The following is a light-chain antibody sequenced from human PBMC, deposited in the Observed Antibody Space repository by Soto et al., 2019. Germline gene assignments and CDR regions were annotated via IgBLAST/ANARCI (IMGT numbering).Light chain of an antibody. Sequence: EIVLTQSPGTLSLSPGERATLSCRASQSIHTSLAWYQQKPGQPPRLVIYDASLRANGVPARFGGSGSGTDFTLTINGLEPEDFAVYYCQQRNVWPPITLGQGTRLEI. CDR1: QSIHTS. CDR2: DAS. J-gene: IGKJ5*01. CDR3: QQRNVWPPIT. V-gene: IGKV3-11*01.